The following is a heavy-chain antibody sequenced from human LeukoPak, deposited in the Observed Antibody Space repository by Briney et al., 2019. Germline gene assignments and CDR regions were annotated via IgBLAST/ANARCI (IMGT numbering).Heavy chain of an antibody. CDR2: IYYSGST. D-gene: IGHD6-19*01. V-gene: IGHV4-59*01. J-gene: IGHJ4*02. CDR1: GGSISSYY. Sequence: SETLSLTWTVSGGSISSYYWSWIRQPPGKGLEWIGYIYYSGSTNYNPSLKSRVTISVDTSKNQFSLKLSSVTAADTAVYYCARAGSSGWYPIDYWGQGTLVTVSS. CDR3: ARAGSSGWYPIDY.